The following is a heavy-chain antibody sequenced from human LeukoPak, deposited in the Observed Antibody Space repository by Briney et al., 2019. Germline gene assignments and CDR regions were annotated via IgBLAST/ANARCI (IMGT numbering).Heavy chain of an antibody. J-gene: IGHJ3*02. CDR1: GFTFSSYA. CDR3: ARESIAAAGDAFDI. CDR2: ISSSSSYI. D-gene: IGHD6-13*01. V-gene: IGHV3-21*01. Sequence: PGRSLRLSCAASGFTFSSYAMHWVRQAPGKGLEWVSSISSSSSYIYYADSVKGRFTISRDNAKNSLYLQMNSLRAEDTAVYYCARESIAAAGDAFDIWGQGTMVTVSS.